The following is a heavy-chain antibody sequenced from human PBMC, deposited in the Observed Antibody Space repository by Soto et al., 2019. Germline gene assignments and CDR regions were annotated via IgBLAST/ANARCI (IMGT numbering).Heavy chain of an antibody. CDR2: ISGSGGST. CDR3: AKDSSGWYDYYYGMDV. Sequence: VGSLRLSCAASGFTFSSYAMSWVRQAPGKGLEWVSAISGSGGSTYYADSVKGRFTISRDNSKNTLYLQMNSLRAEDTAVYYCAKDSSGWYDYYYGMDVWGQGTTVTVSS. D-gene: IGHD6-19*01. J-gene: IGHJ6*02. CDR1: GFTFSSYA. V-gene: IGHV3-23*01.